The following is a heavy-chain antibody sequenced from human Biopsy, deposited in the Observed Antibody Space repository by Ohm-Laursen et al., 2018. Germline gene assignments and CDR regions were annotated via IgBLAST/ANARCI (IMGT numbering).Heavy chain of an antibody. J-gene: IGHJ4*02. D-gene: IGHD3-9*01. CDR1: GGSFTGYY. CDR3: ARGRGWGNTYFRSFDY. Sequence: TLSLTCAVYGGSFTGYYWSWIRQPPGKGLEWIGEINHSGSTNYNPSLKSRVTISAGTSKNQFSLKLSSVTAADTAMYYCARGRGWGNTYFRSFDYWGQGTLVTVSS. V-gene: IGHV4-34*01. CDR2: INHSGST.